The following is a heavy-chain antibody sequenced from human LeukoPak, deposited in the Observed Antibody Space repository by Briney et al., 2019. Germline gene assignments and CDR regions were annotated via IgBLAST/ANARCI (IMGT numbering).Heavy chain of an antibody. V-gene: IGHV1-18*01. CDR1: GYTFTSYS. CDR3: ARVTGVYWLPSHGFDP. CDR2: ISVYNGNT. J-gene: IGHJ5*02. Sequence: ASVKVSCKASGYTFTSYSISWVRQAPGQGPEWMGWISVYNGNTNYAQKLQGRVTMTTDTSTSTAYMELRSLRSDDTAVYYCARVTGVYWLPSHGFDPWGQGTLVTVSS. D-gene: IGHD1-14*01.